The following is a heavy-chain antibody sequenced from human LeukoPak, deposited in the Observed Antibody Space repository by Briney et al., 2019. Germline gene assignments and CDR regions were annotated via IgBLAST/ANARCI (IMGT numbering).Heavy chain of an antibody. D-gene: IGHD6-13*01. Sequence: PGGSLRLSCAASGFTFSKFPMGWVRQAPGRGLEWVSAISASGDVTFYADSLRGRFTISRDNSKNTLYLQMNSLRAEDTAVYYSAREYSSSWYWYYGMDVWGQGTTVTVSS. CDR2: ISASGDVT. J-gene: IGHJ6*02. CDR3: AREYSSSWYWYYGMDV. V-gene: IGHV3-23*01. CDR1: GFTFSKFP.